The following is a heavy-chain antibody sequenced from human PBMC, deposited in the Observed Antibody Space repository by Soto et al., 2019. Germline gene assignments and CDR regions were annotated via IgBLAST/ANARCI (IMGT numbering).Heavy chain of an antibody. CDR2: INAGNGNT. CDR1: GYTFTSYA. J-gene: IGHJ4*02. V-gene: IGHV1-3*01. D-gene: IGHD2-8*01. Sequence: ASVKVSCKASGYTFTSYAMHWVRQAPGQRLEWMGWINAGNGNTKYSQKFQGRVTITRDTSASTAYMELSSLRSEDTAVYYCASSRMVYDIQPFFDYWGQGTLGTVSS. CDR3: ASSRMVYDIQPFFDY.